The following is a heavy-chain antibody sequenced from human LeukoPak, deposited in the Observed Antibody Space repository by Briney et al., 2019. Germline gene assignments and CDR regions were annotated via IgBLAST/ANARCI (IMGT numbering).Heavy chain of an antibody. CDR3: ARTTEGGYTYDYFYYYCMDV. D-gene: IGHD5-18*01. V-gene: IGHV3-9*01. CDR1: GFTFDDYA. J-gene: IGHJ6*03. CDR2: ISWNSGTI. Sequence: GGSLRLSCAASGFTFDDYAMHWVRQAPGKGLEWVSGISWNSGTIYYADSVKGRFTISRDDAKNSLYLQMNSLRPEDTALYYCARTTEGGYTYDYFYYYCMDVWGKGTTVTISS.